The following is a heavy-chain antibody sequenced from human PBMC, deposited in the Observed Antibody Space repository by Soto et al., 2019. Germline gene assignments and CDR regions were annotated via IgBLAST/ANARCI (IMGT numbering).Heavy chain of an antibody. J-gene: IGHJ3*02. CDR1: GFTFSSYA. D-gene: IGHD6-6*01. Sequence: GESLKISCVASGFTFSSYAMSWVRQAPGKGLEWVSAISGSGGSTYYADSVKGRFTISRDNSKNTLYLQMNSLRAEDTAVYYCAKTYSSSSDAFDIWGQGTMVTVSS. CDR3: AKTYSSSSDAFDI. V-gene: IGHV3-23*01. CDR2: ISGSGGST.